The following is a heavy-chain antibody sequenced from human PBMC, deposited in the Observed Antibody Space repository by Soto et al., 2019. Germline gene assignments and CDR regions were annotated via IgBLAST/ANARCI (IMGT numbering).Heavy chain of an antibody. J-gene: IGHJ4*02. CDR3: ARETYYYGSGSYYRISDY. D-gene: IGHD3-10*01. Sequence: GGSLRLSCAASGFTFSSYSTNWVRQAPGKGLEWVSYISSSSSTTYYADSVKGRFTISRDNAKNSLYLQMNSLRAEDTAVYYCARETYYYGSGSYYRISDYWGQGTLVTVSS. V-gene: IGHV3-48*01. CDR1: GFTFSSYS. CDR2: ISSSSSTT.